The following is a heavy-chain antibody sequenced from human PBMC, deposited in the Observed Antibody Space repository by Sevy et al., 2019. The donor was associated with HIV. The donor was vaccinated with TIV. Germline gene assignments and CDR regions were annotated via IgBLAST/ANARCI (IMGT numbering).Heavy chain of an antibody. CDR3: ARDPDDSSWNYWLDP. J-gene: IGHJ5*02. D-gene: IGHD1-7*01. V-gene: IGHV3-48*03. CDR2: ISSGGAII. Sequence: GGSLRLSCAASGFMFSNHEMNWVRQAPGKGLEWVSYISSGGAIIYYADSVKGRFTISRDNAKNSLYLQMNSLRAEDTAVYYRARDPDDSSWNYWLDPWGQGTLVTVSS. CDR1: GFMFSNHE.